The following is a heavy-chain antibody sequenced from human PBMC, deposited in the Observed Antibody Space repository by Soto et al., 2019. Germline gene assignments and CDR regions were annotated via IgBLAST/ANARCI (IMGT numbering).Heavy chain of an antibody. Sequence: SETLSLTCAVYGGSFSGYYWSWIRQPPGKGLEWIGEINHSGSTNYNPSLKSRVTISVDTSKNQFSLKLSSVTAADTAVYYCARGPQNLTTVTTYDYWGQGTLVTVSS. CDR1: GGSFSGYY. D-gene: IGHD4-17*01. V-gene: IGHV4-34*01. J-gene: IGHJ4*02. CDR3: ARGPQNLTTVTTYDY. CDR2: INHSGST.